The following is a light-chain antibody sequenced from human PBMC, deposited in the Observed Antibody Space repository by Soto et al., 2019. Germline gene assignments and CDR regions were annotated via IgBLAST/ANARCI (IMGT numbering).Light chain of an antibody. J-gene: IGKJ1*01. V-gene: IGKV1-33*01. Sequence: DIQITHSPSSLSASVVDRVTITFQASQYISYFLNWYQHSPGKAPKLLIYDASNLKTGVPSRFSGSGSGTDFTLTISSLQPEDIATYYCQQYENLPVFGPGTKVDIK. CDR2: DAS. CDR1: QYISYF. CDR3: QQYENLPV.